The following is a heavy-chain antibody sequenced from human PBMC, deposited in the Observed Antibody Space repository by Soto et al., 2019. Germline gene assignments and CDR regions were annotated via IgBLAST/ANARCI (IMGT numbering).Heavy chain of an antibody. CDR2: MNPNSGST. V-gene: IGHV1-2*04. Sequence: GASVKVSCKASGYTFTSYDINWVRQATGQGLEWMGWMNPNSGSTDYAQKFQGWVTMTRDTSISTAYMELSRLRSDDTAVYYCARDRGYCSSTSCPTLAFDYWGQGTLVTVSS. CDR3: ARDRGYCSSTSCPTLAFDY. J-gene: IGHJ4*02. CDR1: GYTFTSYD. D-gene: IGHD2-2*01.